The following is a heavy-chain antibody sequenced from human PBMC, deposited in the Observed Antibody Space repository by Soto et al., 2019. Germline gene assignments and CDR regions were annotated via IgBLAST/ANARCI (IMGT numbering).Heavy chain of an antibody. CDR2: ISAYNGNT. V-gene: IGHV1-18*01. Sequence: ASVKVSCKASGYTFTSYGISWVRQAPGQGLEWMGWISAYNGNTNYAQKLQGRVTMTTDTSTSTAYMELRSLRSDDTAVYYCARSGYCTNGVCYTYWYFDLWGRGTLVTVSS. CDR3: ARSGYCTNGVCYTYWYFDL. D-gene: IGHD2-8*01. CDR1: GYTFTSYG. J-gene: IGHJ2*01.